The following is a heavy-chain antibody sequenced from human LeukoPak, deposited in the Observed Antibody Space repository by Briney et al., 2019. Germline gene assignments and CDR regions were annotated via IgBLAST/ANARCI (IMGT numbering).Heavy chain of an antibody. D-gene: IGHD3-22*01. CDR1: GGSFNNYY. CDR2: LSHSGST. V-gene: IGHV4-34*01. CDR3: LMWDGSGYRDY. Sequence: PSETLSLTCAVYGGSFNNYYWNWIRQPPGEGLEWIGDLSHSGSTSYNPSLKSRVTISVDKSKNQFSLKLSSVTAADTAVYYCLMWDGSGYRDYWGQGTLVTVSS. J-gene: IGHJ4*02.